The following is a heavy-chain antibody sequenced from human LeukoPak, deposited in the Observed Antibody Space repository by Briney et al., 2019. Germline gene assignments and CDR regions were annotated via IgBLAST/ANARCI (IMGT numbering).Heavy chain of an antibody. D-gene: IGHD6-19*01. CDR2: IYYSGST. J-gene: IGHJ5*02. CDR3: ARDRGGWSRVDWFDP. Sequence: SETLSLTCTVSGGSISSYYWSWIRQPPGKGLEWIGYIYYSGSTNYNPSLKSRVTISVDTSKNQFSLQLNSVTPEDTAVYYCARDRGGWSRVDWFDPWGQGTLVTVSS. V-gene: IGHV4-59*12. CDR1: GGSISSYY.